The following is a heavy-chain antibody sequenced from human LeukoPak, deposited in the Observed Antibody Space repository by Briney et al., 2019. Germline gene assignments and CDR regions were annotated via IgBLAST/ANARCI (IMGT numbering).Heavy chain of an antibody. D-gene: IGHD6-13*01. CDR1: GYTLTELS. V-gene: IGHV1-24*01. CDR3: ATDQVRYGGKAAAGMKGGFDY. CDR2: FDPEGGET. Sequence: ASVKVSCKVSGYTLTELSMHWVRQAPGKGLEWMGGFDPEGGETIYAQKFQGRVTMTEDTSTDTAYMELSSLRSEDTAVYYCATDQVRYGGKAAAGMKGGFDYWGQGTLVTVSS. J-gene: IGHJ4*02.